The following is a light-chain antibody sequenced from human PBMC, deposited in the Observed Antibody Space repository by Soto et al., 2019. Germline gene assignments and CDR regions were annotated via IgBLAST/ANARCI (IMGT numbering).Light chain of an antibody. CDR3: GTWDSRLSAV. CDR2: ENN. J-gene: IGLJ2*01. CDR1: SSNIGNNY. Sequence: QSVLTQPPSVSAAPGQKVTISCSGSSSNIGNNYVSWYQQLPGTAPKLLIYENNKRPSGIPDRFAGSKSGTSATLGITGLQTGDEADYYCGTWDSRLSAVFGGGTKATVL. V-gene: IGLV1-51*02.